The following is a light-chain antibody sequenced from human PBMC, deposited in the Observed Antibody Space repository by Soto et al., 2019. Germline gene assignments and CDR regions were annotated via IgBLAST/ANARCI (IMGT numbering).Light chain of an antibody. CDR3: QHFNNWPPRYT. Sequence: EIAMTQSPATLSVSPGGRATLSCRASQSVKSNLAWYQQKPGQAPRLLIYGASTRATGIPARFSGSGSGTEFTLTISSLQSVDSAVYYCQHFNNWPPRYTFGRGTKLEIK. CDR2: GAS. CDR1: QSVKSN. J-gene: IGKJ2*01. V-gene: IGKV3-15*01.